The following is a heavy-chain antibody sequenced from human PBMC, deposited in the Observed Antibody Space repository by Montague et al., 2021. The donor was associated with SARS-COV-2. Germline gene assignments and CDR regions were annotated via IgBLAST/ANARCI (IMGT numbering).Heavy chain of an antibody. CDR1: GDSLNNYF. Sequence: SETLSLTCTVSGDSLNNYFWTWIRQPPEKGLEWVGYISDSGSTKYNSSLQSRVTISVDTARNQFSLKLRSVTAADTAFYYCARVDSSGRGEHWGQGILVSVSS. J-gene: IGHJ4*01. D-gene: IGHD3-22*01. CDR2: ISDSGST. V-gene: IGHV4-59*08. CDR3: ARVDSSGRGEH.